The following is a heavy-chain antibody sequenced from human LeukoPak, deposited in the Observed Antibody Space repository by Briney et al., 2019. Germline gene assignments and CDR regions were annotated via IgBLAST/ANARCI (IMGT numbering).Heavy chain of an antibody. CDR3: ARDSGDSSGYYPGY. Sequence: GGSLRLSCAASSFTFSPYWMNWVRQAPGKGLEWVAFIRFSGSNKYYGDSVKGRFSISRDNSRNTLYLQMNSLRAEDTAVYYCARDSGDSSGYYPGYWGQGTLVTVSS. D-gene: IGHD3-22*01. CDR2: IRFSGSNK. J-gene: IGHJ4*02. V-gene: IGHV3-30*02. CDR1: SFTFSPYW.